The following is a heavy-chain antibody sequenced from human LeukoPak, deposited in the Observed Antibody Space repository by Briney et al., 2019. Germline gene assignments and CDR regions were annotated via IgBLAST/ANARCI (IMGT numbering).Heavy chain of an antibody. D-gene: IGHD2-2*01. CDR2: IYPGDSRT. J-gene: IGHJ4*02. V-gene: IGHV5-51*01. CDR1: GYSFATYW. Sequence: GESLKISCKGSGYSFATYWIGWVRQMPGKGLEWMGIIYPGDSRTTYSPSFQGQVTISADKSISTAYLQWSSLKASDTAMYYCARYFGYCSSTSCYAYFDYWGQGTLVTVSS. CDR3: ARYFGYCSSTSCYAYFDY.